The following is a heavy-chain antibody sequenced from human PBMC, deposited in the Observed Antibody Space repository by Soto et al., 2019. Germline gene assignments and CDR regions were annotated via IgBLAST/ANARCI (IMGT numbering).Heavy chain of an antibody. Sequence: PSETLSLTCTVSGGSISSYYWSWIRQPPGKGLEWIGYIYYSGSTNYNPSLKSRVTISVDTSNNQFSLKLSSLTAADTSVYYCARHFSVDYFDHWGQGALVTVSS. V-gene: IGHV4-59*08. J-gene: IGHJ4*02. CDR3: ARHFSVDYFDH. CDR2: IYYSGST. CDR1: GGSISSYY.